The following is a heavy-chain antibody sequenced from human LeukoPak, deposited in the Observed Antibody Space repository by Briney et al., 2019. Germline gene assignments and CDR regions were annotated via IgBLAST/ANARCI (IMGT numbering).Heavy chain of an antibody. J-gene: IGHJ3*02. D-gene: IGHD3-3*01. Sequence: PSETLSLTCTVSGGSISTSTYYWGWIRQPPGKGLEWIGSLVYSGSAYYNPSLKSRVTISVDASKNQFSLNLSAVSAADTAVYYCARHFMVAGYWSVYYDAFDIWGQGTMVAVSS. CDR3: ARHFMVAGYWSVYYDAFDI. CDR2: LVYSGSA. CDR1: GGSISTSTYY. V-gene: IGHV4-39*01.